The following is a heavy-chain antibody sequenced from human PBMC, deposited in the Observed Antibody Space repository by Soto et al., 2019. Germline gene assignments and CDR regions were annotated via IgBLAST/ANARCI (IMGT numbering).Heavy chain of an antibody. CDR3: AREFRSGDNFFDY. J-gene: IGHJ4*02. V-gene: IGHV6-1*01. CDR1: GDVVSGNSDA. CDR2: TYFRSRWSKWYY. D-gene: IGHD3-3*01. Sequence: SQTLSLTCAISGDVVSGNSDAWTWIRQSPSRGLEWLGRTYFRSRWSKWYYDYAVSVKSRITINADTSKNQFSLQLSSVTPEDTAVYFCAREFRSGDNFFDYWGQGILVTVS.